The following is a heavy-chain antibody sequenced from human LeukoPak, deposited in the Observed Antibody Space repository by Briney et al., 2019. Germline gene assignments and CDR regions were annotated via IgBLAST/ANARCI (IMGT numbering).Heavy chain of an antibody. CDR1: GYTFTGYY. Sequence: GASVKVSCKASGYTFTGYYMHWVRQAPGQGLEWMGWINPNSGGTNYAQKFQGRVTMTRDTSTGTVYMELSSLRSEDTAVYYCARDSAMVRGVKDLLFDYWGQGTLVTVSS. J-gene: IGHJ4*02. D-gene: IGHD3-10*01. CDR3: ARDSAMVRGVKDLLFDY. CDR2: INPNSGGT. V-gene: IGHV1-2*02.